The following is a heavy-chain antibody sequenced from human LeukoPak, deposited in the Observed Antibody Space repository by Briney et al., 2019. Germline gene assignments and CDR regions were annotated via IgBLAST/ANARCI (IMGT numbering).Heavy chain of an antibody. J-gene: IGHJ4*02. Sequence: GGSLGLSCAASGFTFSSYAMHWVRQTPDKGLEWVAVISYDGSNAYYADSVKGRFAISRDNSKNTLYLQMNSLRAEDTAVYYCARDVVATIRYYFDYWGQGALVTVSS. CDR2: ISYDGSNA. CDR3: ARDVVATIRYYFDY. CDR1: GFTFSSYA. D-gene: IGHD5-12*01. V-gene: IGHV3-30*09.